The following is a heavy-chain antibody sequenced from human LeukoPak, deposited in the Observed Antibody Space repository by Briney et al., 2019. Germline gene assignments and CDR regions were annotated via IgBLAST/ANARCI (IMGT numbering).Heavy chain of an antibody. CDR1: GGTFSSYA. J-gene: IGHJ1*01. Sequence: SVKVSCKASGGTFSSYAISWVRQAPGQGLEWMGRIIPILGIANYAQKFQGRVTITADKSTSTAYMELSSLRSEDTAVYYCAREGCSGGSCSSDFAVYFQHWGQGTLVTVSS. D-gene: IGHD2-15*01. V-gene: IGHV1-69*04. CDR2: IIPILGIA. CDR3: AREGCSGGSCSSDFAVYFQH.